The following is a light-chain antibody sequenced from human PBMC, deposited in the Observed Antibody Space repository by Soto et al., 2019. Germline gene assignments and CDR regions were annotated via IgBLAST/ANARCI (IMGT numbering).Light chain of an antibody. J-gene: IGKJ1*01. CDR1: QSVNSDY. V-gene: IGKV3-20*01. Sequence: EIVLTQSPGTLSLSPGERATLSCRASQSVNSDYLAWFQQKPGQAPRLLIYGASTRTTGIPDRFSGSGSGTDFTLTISRLEPEDFAVYYCQQYGKSPGTFGQGTKVDIK. CDR3: QQYGKSPGT. CDR2: GAS.